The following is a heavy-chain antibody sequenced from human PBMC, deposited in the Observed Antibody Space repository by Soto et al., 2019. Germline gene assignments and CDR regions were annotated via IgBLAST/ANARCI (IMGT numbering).Heavy chain of an antibody. CDR1: GGSISSYY. CDR3: ARQPARYSSSWYVSGNLQHNWFDP. CDR2: IYYSGST. V-gene: IGHV4-59*08. J-gene: IGHJ5*02. Sequence: SETLSLTCTVAGGSISSYYWSWIRTTPGKGLEWIGYIYYSGSTNHNPSLKSRVTISVDTSKNQFSLKLSSVTAADTAVYYCARQPARYSSSWYVSGNLQHNWFDPWGQGTLVTVSS. D-gene: IGHD6-13*01.